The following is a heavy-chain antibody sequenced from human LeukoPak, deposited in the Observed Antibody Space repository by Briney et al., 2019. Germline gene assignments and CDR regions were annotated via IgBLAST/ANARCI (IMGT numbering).Heavy chain of an antibody. J-gene: IGHJ4*02. CDR1: GGSISSGSYY. V-gene: IGHV4-61*02. CDR2: IYTSGST. CDR3: ARYHGSGDTDY. Sequence: SQTLSLTCTVSGGSISSGSYYWSWIRQPAGKGLEWIGRIYTSGSTNYNPSVKSRVTISVDTSKNQFSLKLSSVTAADTAVYYCARYHGSGDTDYWGQGTLVTVSS. D-gene: IGHD3-10*01.